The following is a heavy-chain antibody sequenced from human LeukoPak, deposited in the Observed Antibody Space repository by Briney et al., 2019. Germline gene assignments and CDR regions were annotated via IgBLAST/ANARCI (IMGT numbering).Heavy chain of an antibody. CDR2: ISYDGSNK. V-gene: IGHV3-30*04. CDR1: GFTFSSYA. Sequence: GGSLRLSCAASGFTFSSYAMHWVRQAPGKGLEWVAVISYDGSNKYYADSVKGRFTISRDNSKNTLYLQMNSLRAEDTAVYYCARSAAAADYYYYYMDVWGKGTTVTVSS. D-gene: IGHD6-13*01. CDR3: ARSAAAADYYYYYMDV. J-gene: IGHJ6*03.